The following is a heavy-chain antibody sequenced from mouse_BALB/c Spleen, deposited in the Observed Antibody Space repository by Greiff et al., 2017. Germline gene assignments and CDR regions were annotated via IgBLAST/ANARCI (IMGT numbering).Heavy chain of an antibody. D-gene: IGHD2-1*01. CDR3: ARGAYGNYDY. V-gene: IGHV5-4*02. J-gene: IGHJ3*01. CDR1: GFTFSDYY. CDR2: ISDGGSYT. Sequence: DVQLVESGGGLVKPGGSLKLSCAASGFTFSDYYMYWVRQTPEKRLEWVATISDGGSYTYYPDSVKGRFTISRDNAKNNLYLQMSSLKSEDTAMYYCARGAYGNYDYWGQGTLVTVSA.